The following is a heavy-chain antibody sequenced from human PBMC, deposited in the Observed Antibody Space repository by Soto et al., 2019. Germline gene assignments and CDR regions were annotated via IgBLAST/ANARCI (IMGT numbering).Heavy chain of an antibody. Sequence: VQLRGSGPGQVKTSGTLSLTCAVSGGSMKTTNWWSWVRQPPAKGLGWIGEVFHSGITRYNPSLKSRATVSVDTSKNQFFLNLASVTAADTAVYYCTKDEAGSPFSYWGQGALVTVSS. D-gene: IGHD3-10*01. CDR1: GGSMKTTNW. J-gene: IGHJ4*02. V-gene: IGHV4-4*02. CDR2: VFHSGIT. CDR3: TKDEAGSPFSY.